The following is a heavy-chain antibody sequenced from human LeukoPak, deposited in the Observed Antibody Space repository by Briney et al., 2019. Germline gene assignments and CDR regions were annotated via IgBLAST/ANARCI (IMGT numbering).Heavy chain of an antibody. Sequence: GGSLRLSCAASGFTFSNAWMNWVRQAPGKGLEWVGRIKSKTVGGTTDYAAPVKGRFTISRDDSKNTLYLQMNSLKTEDTAVYYCTTRPTYYYDSSGYTDYWGQGTLVTVSS. J-gene: IGHJ4*02. V-gene: IGHV3-15*07. CDR3: TTRPTYYYDSSGYTDY. CDR2: IKSKTVGGTT. CDR1: GFTFSNAW. D-gene: IGHD3-22*01.